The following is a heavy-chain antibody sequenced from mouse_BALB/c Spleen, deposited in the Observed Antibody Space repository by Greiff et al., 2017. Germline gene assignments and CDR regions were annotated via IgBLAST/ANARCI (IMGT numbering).Heavy chain of an antibody. J-gene: IGHJ1*01. V-gene: IGHV3-8*02. Sequence: EVKVVESGPRLVKPSQTLSLTCSVTGDSITSCYWNWIRKFPGNKLEYMGYISYSGSTYYNQSLKSRISIPRDTSKNQYYLQLNSVTTEDTAAYYCARGSAYWYFDDWGAGTTVTVSS. CDR3: ARGSAYWYFDD. D-gene: IGHD1-1*02. CDR1: GDSITSCY. CDR2: ISYSGST.